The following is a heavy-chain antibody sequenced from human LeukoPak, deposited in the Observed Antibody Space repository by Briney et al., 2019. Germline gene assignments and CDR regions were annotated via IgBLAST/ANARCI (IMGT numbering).Heavy chain of an antibody. CDR1: GGTISSYY. CDR2: VHYSGST. Sequence: PSETLSLTCTVSGGTISSYYWNWIRQPPGKGLEWIGYVHYSGSTKYNPSLKSRVTISVGTSKNQFSLKLSSVIAADTAVYYCARWYSSGWAFDYWGQGTLVTVSS. J-gene: IGHJ4*02. CDR3: ARWYSSGWAFDY. D-gene: IGHD6-19*01. V-gene: IGHV4-59*08.